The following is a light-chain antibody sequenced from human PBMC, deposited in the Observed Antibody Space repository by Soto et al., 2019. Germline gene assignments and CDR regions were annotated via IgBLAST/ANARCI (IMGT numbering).Light chain of an antibody. CDR2: GAS. CDR3: QQYNNWPPLYT. V-gene: IGKV3-15*01. J-gene: IGKJ2*01. CDR1: QSVNNN. Sequence: IVMTQSPATLSVSPGERATLSCRASQSVNNNLAWYQQKPGQAPRLLIYGASSRATGIPARFSGSGSGTEFTLTITSLQSEDFAVYFCQQYNNWPPLYTFGQGTKLEIK.